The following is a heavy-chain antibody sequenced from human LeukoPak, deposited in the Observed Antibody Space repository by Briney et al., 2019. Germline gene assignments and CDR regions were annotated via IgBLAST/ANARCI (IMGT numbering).Heavy chain of an antibody. CDR1: GFTFSSYS. CDR3: ARGTYYYDSSGYYYFDY. CDR2: ITSSGRYI. J-gene: IGHJ4*02. D-gene: IGHD3-22*01. V-gene: IGHV3-21*04. Sequence: GGSLRLSCAASGFTFSSYSMNWVRQAPGKGLEWVSSITSSGRYIYYADSVKGRFTISRDNSENSLYLQMDSLTAADTAVYSCARGTYYYDSSGYYYFDYWGQGTLVTVSS.